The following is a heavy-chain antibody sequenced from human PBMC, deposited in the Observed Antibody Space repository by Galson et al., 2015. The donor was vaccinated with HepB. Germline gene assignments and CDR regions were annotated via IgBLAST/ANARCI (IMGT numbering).Heavy chain of an antibody. CDR2: IKSDGSNT. D-gene: IGHD3-10*01. V-gene: IGHV3-74*01. CDR1: GFSFSSYR. Sequence: SLRLSCAASGFSFSSYRMHWVRQAPGKGLVWVSRIKSDGSNTTYADSVKGRFTISRDNAKNTLYLQMNSLRAEDTAVYYCARADGSGPAGHFDYWGQGTLVTVSS. J-gene: IGHJ4*02. CDR3: ARADGSGPAGHFDY.